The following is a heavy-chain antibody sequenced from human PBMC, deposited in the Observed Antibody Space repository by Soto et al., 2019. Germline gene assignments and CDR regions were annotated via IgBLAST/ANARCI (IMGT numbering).Heavy chain of an antibody. CDR1: GFTFSTYG. CDR2: ISYDGTNK. J-gene: IGHJ6*02. CDR3: AKDLQSYGDYDYYCYGKDV. V-gene: IGHV3-30*18. Sequence: QVQLVESGGGEVQPGRSLTISCAASGFTFSTYGMHWVRQTPGKGLEWVTVISYDGTNKFYSDSVKGRFTISRDNFKNTLTLQMNSLRADDTAVYSCAKDLQSYGDYDYYCYGKDVCVLGTRVTVSS. D-gene: IGHD4-17*01.